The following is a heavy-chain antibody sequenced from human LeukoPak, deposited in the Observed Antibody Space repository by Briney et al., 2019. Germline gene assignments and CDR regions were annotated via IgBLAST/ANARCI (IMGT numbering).Heavy chain of an antibody. Sequence: ASVKVSCKASGYTFTDLYIHWVRQAPGQGLEWMGFIRPNSGGTSYAQKFQGSVTMTRDTSINTAYLELSGLTSDDTAVYFCARHNYDFDFDYWGQGTLVTVSS. CDR2: IRPNSGGT. CDR3: ARHNYDFDFDY. D-gene: IGHD4-11*01. CDR1: GYTFTDLY. V-gene: IGHV1-2*02. J-gene: IGHJ4*01.